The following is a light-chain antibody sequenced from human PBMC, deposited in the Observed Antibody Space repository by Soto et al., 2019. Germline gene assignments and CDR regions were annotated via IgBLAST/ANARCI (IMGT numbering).Light chain of an antibody. V-gene: IGKV3-11*01. J-gene: IGKJ4*01. Sequence: EIVLTQSPATLSLSPGERATLSCRASQSVSSYLACYQQKPGQAPRLLIYDASSRATGIPARFSGSGSGTDFTLTISSLEPEDFAVYYCQQRSSWPSFGGGTKVEIK. CDR2: DAS. CDR3: QQRSSWPS. CDR1: QSVSSY.